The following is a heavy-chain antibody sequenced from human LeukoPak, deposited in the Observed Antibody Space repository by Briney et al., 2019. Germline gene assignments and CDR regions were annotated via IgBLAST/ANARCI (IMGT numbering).Heavy chain of an antibody. J-gene: IGHJ4*02. D-gene: IGHD2/OR15-2a*01. V-gene: IGHV1-8*01. CDR1: GYTFTSYD. CDR3: ARAPFPPGDNY. CDR2: MNPNSGNT. Sequence: ASVKVSCKVSGYTFTSYDIHWVRQATGQGLEWMGWMNPNSGNTGYAQKFQGRVTMTRNTSISTAYMELSSLRSEDTAAYYCARAPFPPGDNYWGQGTLVTVSS.